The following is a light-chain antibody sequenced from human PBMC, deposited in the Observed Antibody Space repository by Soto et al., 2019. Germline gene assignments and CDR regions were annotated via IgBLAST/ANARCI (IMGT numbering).Light chain of an antibody. Sequence: EIVLTQSPGTLSLSPGEGATLSCRASQSVSSSSLAWYQQKPGQAPRLLIYGASSRDTGIPDRFSGSGSGTDFTLTISRLQPEDFAVYFCQQYGSSPLTFGGGTKVEIK. CDR1: QSVSSSS. CDR3: QQYGSSPLT. V-gene: IGKV3-20*01. CDR2: GAS. J-gene: IGKJ4*01.